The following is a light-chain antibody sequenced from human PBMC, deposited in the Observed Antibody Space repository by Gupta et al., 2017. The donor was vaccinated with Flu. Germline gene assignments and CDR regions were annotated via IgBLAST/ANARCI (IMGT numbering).Light chain of an antibody. Sequence: SVLTQPPSASGTPGQRVTISCSGSSSDIGLNNVSLYQPLPGTTPKLLIYSNNQRPSGVPASFSGSKSGTSAALAISGLQAEDEADYYCAAYDASRNSWVFGGGTKLTVL. J-gene: IGLJ2*01. CDR3: AAYDASRNSWV. CDR2: SNN. CDR1: SSDIGLNN. V-gene: IGLV1-44*01.